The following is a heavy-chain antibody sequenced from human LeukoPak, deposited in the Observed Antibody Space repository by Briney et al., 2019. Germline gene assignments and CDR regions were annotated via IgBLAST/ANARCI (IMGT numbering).Heavy chain of an antibody. CDR2: IIPIFGTA. CDR1: GGTFSSYA. D-gene: IGHD4-17*01. CDR3: ARDAPETTGLFDY. V-gene: IGHV1-69*13. Sequence: SVKVSCKASGGTFSSYAISWVRQAPGQGLEWMGGIIPIFGTANYAQKFQGRVTITADESTSTAYMELSSLRSEDTAVYYCARDAPETTGLFDYWGRGTLVTVSS. J-gene: IGHJ4*02.